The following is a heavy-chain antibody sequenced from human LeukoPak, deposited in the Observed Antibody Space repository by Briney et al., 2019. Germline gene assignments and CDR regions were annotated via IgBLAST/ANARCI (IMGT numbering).Heavy chain of an antibody. CDR2: IKSKTDGGTT. D-gene: IGHD4-17*01. V-gene: IGHV3-15*01. CDR3: TTIAHMTTVTSFDY. CDR1: GFTFSNAW. J-gene: IGHJ4*02. Sequence: GGSLRLSCAASGFTFSNAWMSWVRQAPGKGLEWVGRIKSKTDGGTTDYAAPVKGRFTISRDDSKNTLYLQMNSLQTEDKAAQYCTTIAHMTTVTSFDYWGQGTLVTVSS.